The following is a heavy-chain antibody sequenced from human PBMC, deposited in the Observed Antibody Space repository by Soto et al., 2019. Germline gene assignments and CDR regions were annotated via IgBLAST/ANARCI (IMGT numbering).Heavy chain of an antibody. Sequence: LRLSCAASGFTFSDHGMHWVRQGPGKGLEWVAVIWYDGSKEYYADSVKGRFTISRDNSKNTLYLQMNSLRAEDTAVYYCARRGSGSYYDYWGQGTLVTVSS. CDR2: IWYDGSKE. J-gene: IGHJ4*02. V-gene: IGHV3-33*01. CDR3: ARRGSGSYYDY. D-gene: IGHD1-26*01. CDR1: GFTFSDHG.